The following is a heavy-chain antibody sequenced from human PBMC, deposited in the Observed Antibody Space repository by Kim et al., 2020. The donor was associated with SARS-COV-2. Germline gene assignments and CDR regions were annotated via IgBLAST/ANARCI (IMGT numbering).Heavy chain of an antibody. CDR2: ISGSGGST. J-gene: IGHJ6*02. CDR1: GFTFSSYA. D-gene: IGHD6-6*01. CDR3: AKVALGSSSPYYYYGMDV. V-gene: IGHV3-23*01. Sequence: GGSLRLSCAASGFTFSSYAMSWVRQAPGKGLEWVSAISGSGGSTYYADSVKGRFTISRDNSKNTLYLQMNSLRAEDTAVYYCAKVALGSSSPYYYYGMDVWGQGTTVTVSS.